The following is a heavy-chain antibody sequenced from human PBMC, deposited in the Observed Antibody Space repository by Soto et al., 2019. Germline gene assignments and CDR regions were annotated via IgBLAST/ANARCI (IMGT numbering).Heavy chain of an antibody. Sequence: GGSLRLSCAASGFTFSSYGMHWVRQAPGKGLEWVAVIWYDGSNKYYADSVKGRFTISRDNSKNTLYLQMNSSVTAADTAVYYCARVRAAAGPTYYYYYGMDVWGQGTTVTVSS. CDR2: IWYDGSNK. J-gene: IGHJ6*02. V-gene: IGHV3-33*01. CDR3: ARVRAAAGPTYYYYYGMDV. D-gene: IGHD6-13*01. CDR1: GFTFSSYG.